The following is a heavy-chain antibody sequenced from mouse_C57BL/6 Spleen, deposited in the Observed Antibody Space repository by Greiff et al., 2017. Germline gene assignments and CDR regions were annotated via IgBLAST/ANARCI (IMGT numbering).Heavy chain of an antibody. CDR2: ISYDGSN. V-gene: IGHV3-6*01. Sequence: EVQLQQSGPGLVKPSQSLSLTCSVTGYSITSGYYWNWIRQFPGNKLEWMGYISYDGSNNYNPSLKNRISITRDTSKNQFFLKVNSVTTEDTATYYCAREGGYDEGYFDYWGQGTTLTVSS. CDR1: GYSITSGYY. CDR3: AREGGYDEGYFDY. J-gene: IGHJ2*01. D-gene: IGHD2-14*01.